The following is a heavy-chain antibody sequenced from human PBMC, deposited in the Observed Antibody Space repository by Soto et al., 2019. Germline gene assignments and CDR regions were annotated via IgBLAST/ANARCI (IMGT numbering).Heavy chain of an antibody. J-gene: IGHJ6*02. CDR1: GYTFTSYD. D-gene: IGHD3-10*01. Sequence: QVQLVQSGAEVKKPGASVKVSCKASGYTFTSYDINWVRQATGQGLEWMGWMNPNSGNTGYAQKFQGRVTMTRNTSIRTGYMGLGSLRSEDTAVYYCESARRRPGTYYYYYGMDVWGQGTTVTVSS. V-gene: IGHV1-8*01. CDR3: ESARRRPGTYYYYYGMDV. CDR2: MNPNSGNT.